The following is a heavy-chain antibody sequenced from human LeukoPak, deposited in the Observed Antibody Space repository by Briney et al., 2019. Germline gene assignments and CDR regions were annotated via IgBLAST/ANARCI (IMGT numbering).Heavy chain of an antibody. CDR2: ISSSSSTI. CDR1: GFTFSSYS. V-gene: IGHV3-48*01. D-gene: IGHD2-2*01. J-gene: IGHJ4*02. CDR3: ARSVGETGIVVVPAAIFDY. Sequence: PGGSLRLSCAASGFTFSSYSMNWVRQAPGKGLEWVSYISSSSSTIYYADSVKGRFTISRDNAKNSLYLQMNSLRAEDTAVYYCARSVGETGIVVVPAAIFDYWGQGTLVTVSS.